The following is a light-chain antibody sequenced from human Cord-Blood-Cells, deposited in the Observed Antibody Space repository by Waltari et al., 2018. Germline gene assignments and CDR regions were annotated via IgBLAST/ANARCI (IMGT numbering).Light chain of an antibody. Sequence: DIQMTQSPSTLSASVGDRVTITCRASQSISSWLAWYQQKPGEAPKLLIYDASSLESGVPARFSGSGSGTEFTLTISSLQPDDFATYSCQQYNSYFTFGQGTKLEIK. CDR1: QSISSW. CDR2: DAS. CDR3: QQYNSYFT. J-gene: IGKJ2*01. V-gene: IGKV1-5*01.